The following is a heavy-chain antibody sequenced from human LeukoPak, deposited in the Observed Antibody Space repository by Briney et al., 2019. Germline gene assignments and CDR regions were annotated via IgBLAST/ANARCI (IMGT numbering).Heavy chain of an antibody. Sequence: PSETLSLTCAVYGGSFSGYYWSWIRQPPGKGLEWIGEINHSGSTNYNPSLKSRVTISVDTSKNQFSLKLSSVTAADTAVYYCERDLYGMDVWGQGTTVTVSS. CDR3: ERDLYGMDV. J-gene: IGHJ6*02. CDR1: GGSFSGYY. V-gene: IGHV4-34*01. CDR2: INHSGST.